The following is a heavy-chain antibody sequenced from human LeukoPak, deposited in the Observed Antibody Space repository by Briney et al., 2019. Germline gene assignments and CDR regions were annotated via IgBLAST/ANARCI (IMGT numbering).Heavy chain of an antibody. V-gene: IGHV1-69*13. CDR3: ARDSAHDNIVVVAAYAIDL. Sequence: SVKVTCKSSGGTFSSYAFSWVRQPPAQGLEWMGVIIPIFGTANYAQKFQGRVTITADESTSTAYMELSSLRYEDTAVYYCARDSAHDNIVVVAAYAIDLWGQGTMVTVSS. CDR2: IIPIFGTA. J-gene: IGHJ3*01. D-gene: IGHD2-15*01. CDR1: GGTFSSYA.